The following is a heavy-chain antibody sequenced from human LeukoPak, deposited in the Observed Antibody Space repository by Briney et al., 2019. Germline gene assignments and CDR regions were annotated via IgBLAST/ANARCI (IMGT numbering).Heavy chain of an antibody. CDR3: ARSAEHCNNGVCFTDYYMDV. Sequence: ASVKVSCKASGYTFSGSYIHWLRQAPGQGLEWMGRINPNSGDTNYAQNFQGRVTMTRDTSITTAYMELSSLTSADTAVYFCARSAEHCNNGVCFTDYYMDVWGKGTTVTVSS. J-gene: IGHJ6*03. CDR1: GYTFSGSY. D-gene: IGHD2-8*01. CDR2: INPNSGDT. V-gene: IGHV1-2*06.